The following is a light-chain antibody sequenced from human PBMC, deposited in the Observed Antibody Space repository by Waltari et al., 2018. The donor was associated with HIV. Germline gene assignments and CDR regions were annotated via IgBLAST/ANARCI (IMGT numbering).Light chain of an antibody. Sequence: EIVLTQSPGTLSLSPGQRATLSCRASLTVTSDYLAWYQQKPGQAPRLLIYGASNRATGIPDRFSGSGSGTDFALTISRLQPVDFAMYYCQQYGSSPIIFGQGTRLEIK. CDR3: QQYGSSPII. V-gene: IGKV3-20*01. CDR2: GAS. CDR1: LTVTSDY. J-gene: IGKJ5*01.